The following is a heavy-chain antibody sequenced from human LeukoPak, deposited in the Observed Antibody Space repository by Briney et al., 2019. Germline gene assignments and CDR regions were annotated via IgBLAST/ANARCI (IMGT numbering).Heavy chain of an antibody. CDR3: ARSPWGVSDY. CDR1: GGSFSGYY. D-gene: IGHD2-8*01. Sequence: TSETLSLTCAVYGGSFSGYYWSWIRQPPGKGLEWIGEINHSGSTNYNPSLKSRVTISVDTSKNQFSLKLSSVTAADTAVYYCARSPWGVSDYWGQGTLVTVSS. CDR2: INHSGST. V-gene: IGHV4-34*01. J-gene: IGHJ4*02.